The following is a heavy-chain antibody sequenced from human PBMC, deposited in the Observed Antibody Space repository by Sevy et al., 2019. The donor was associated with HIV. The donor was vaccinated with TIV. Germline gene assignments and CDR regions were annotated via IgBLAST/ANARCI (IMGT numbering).Heavy chain of an antibody. Sequence: SETLSLTCTVSGGSISSYYWSWIRQPPGKGLEWIGYIYYSGSTNYNPSLKSRVTISVDTSKNQFSLKLSSVTAADTAVDYCARAVSGLWFGELTPFFDYWGQGTLVTVSS. CDR3: ARAVSGLWFGELTPFFDY. CDR1: GGSISSYY. J-gene: IGHJ4*02. CDR2: IYYSGST. V-gene: IGHV4-59*13. D-gene: IGHD3-10*01.